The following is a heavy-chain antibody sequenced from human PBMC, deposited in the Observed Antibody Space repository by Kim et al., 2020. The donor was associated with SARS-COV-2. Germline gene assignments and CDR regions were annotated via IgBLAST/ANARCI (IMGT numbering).Heavy chain of an antibody. CDR2: IYYSGST. CDR1: GGSISSYY. V-gene: IGHV4-59*01. CDR3: GWGSYAGDFDY. Sequence: SETLSLTCTVSGGSISSYYWSWIRQPPGKGLEWIGYIYYSGSTNYNPSLKSRVTISVDTSKNQFSLKLSSVTAADTAVYYCGWGSYAGDFDYWGQGTLVTVSS. J-gene: IGHJ4*02. D-gene: IGHD2-8*01.